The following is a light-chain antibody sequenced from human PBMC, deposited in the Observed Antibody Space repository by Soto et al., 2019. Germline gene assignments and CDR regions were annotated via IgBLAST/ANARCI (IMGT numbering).Light chain of an antibody. CDR3: QQYNEWPRT. Sequence: VMTQSPATLSVSPGERATLSCRASLSISNNLAWYQQKPGQAPMLLIYSASTRATAIPARFSGSASGTEFTLTISSLQSEDFAVYYCQQYNEWPRTFGEGTKVETK. CDR1: LSISNN. J-gene: IGKJ4*02. V-gene: IGKV3-15*01. CDR2: SAS.